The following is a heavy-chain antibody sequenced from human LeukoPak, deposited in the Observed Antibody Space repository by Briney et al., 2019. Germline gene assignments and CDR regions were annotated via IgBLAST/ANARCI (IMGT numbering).Heavy chain of an antibody. CDR1: GGSTSSSNW. J-gene: IGHJ4*02. D-gene: IGHD3-10*01. V-gene: IGHV4-4*02. CDR3: ASWSRSLVRGVIHFDY. CDR2: IYHSGST. Sequence: SETLSLTYAASGGSTSSSNWWSWVRQPPGKGLEWIGEIYHSGSTNYNPSLKSRVTISVDKSKNQFSLKLSSVTAADTAVYYCASWSRSLVRGVIHFDYWGQGTLVTVSS.